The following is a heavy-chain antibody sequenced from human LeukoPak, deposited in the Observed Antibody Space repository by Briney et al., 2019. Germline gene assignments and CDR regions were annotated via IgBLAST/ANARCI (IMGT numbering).Heavy chain of an antibody. Sequence: SETLSLTCTVSGGSISSSSYYWGWIRQPPGKGLEWIGSIYYSGSTYYNPSLKSRVTISVDTSKNQFSLKLSSVTAADTAVYYCARDYGSGSYGYYYYYMDAWGKGTTVTVSS. V-gene: IGHV4-39*07. CDR2: IYYSGST. J-gene: IGHJ6*03. CDR3: ARDYGSGSYGYYYYYMDA. CDR1: GGSISSSSYY. D-gene: IGHD3-10*01.